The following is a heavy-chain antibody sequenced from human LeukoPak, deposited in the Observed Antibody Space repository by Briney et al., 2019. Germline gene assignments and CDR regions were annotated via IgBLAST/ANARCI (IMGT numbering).Heavy chain of an antibody. D-gene: IGHD4/OR15-4a*01. V-gene: IGHV2-5*02. CDR3: ARRPAMVPTKEFSYFDY. CDR1: GFSLSTSGVG. Sequence: SGPTLVNPTQTLTLTCSFCGFSLSTSGVGVGWIRQPPGKALEWLALIYWDDDERYRPSLKSRLTITKDTSRNQVVLTMTNMDPVDTATYYCARRPAMVPTKEFSYFDYWGQGTLVTVSS. J-gene: IGHJ4*02. CDR2: IYWDDDE.